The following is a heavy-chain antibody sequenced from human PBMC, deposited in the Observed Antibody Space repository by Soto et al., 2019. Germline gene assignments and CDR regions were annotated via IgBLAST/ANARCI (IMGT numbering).Heavy chain of an antibody. V-gene: IGHV1-3*04. J-gene: IGHJ4*02. CDR1: GYTFTSYA. D-gene: IGHD6-13*01. CDR2: INTAKENT. CDR3: ARGNSWSDFDY. Sequence: QVQLVQSGSEVKKPGASVKVSCKASGYTFTSYAIHWVRQAPGQRLEWMGWINTAKENTKYSQKFQGRVTITRDTSASIVYLELSSLSSEDTAVYYCARGNSWSDFDYWGQGTLVTVSS.